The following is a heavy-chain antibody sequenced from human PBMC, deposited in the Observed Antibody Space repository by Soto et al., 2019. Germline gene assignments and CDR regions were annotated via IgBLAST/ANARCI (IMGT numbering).Heavy chain of an antibody. V-gene: IGHV3-9*01. CDR3: AAQAPRGYSGYDSVY. CDR1: GFTFDDFA. CDR2: ISWNSGTL. J-gene: IGHJ4*02. Sequence: PGGSLRLSCAASGFTFDDFAMHWVRQAPGKGLEWVSGISWNSGTLVYADSVKGRFTISRDNAKNSLYLLMNSLRGEDTALYYCAAQAPRGYSGYDSVYWGQGTMVTVSS. D-gene: IGHD5-12*01.